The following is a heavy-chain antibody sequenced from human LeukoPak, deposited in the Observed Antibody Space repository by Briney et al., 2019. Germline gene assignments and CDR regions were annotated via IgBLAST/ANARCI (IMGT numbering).Heavy chain of an antibody. J-gene: IGHJ6*02. CDR2: ISSSSSYI. V-gene: IGHV3-21*01. Sequence: PGGSLRLSCAASGFTFSSYSMNWVRQAPGKGLEWVSSISSSSSYIYYADSVKGRFTISRDNSKNTLYLQMNSLRAEDTAVYYCARDRGTGTIVRDYYYGMDVWGQGTTVTVSS. CDR1: GFTFSSYS. CDR3: ARDRGTGTIVRDYYYGMDV. D-gene: IGHD1-1*01.